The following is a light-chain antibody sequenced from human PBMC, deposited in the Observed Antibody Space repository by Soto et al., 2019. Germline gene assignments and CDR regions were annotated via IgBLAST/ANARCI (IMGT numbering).Light chain of an antibody. V-gene: IGKV2-40*01. Sequence: DIQMTQSPSTLSGSVGDRVTITCRASQTISSWLDWYLQKPGQSPQLLIYTVSYRASGVPDRFSGSGSGTDFTLKSSRVEAEDVGVYYCSQRRESPTFGQGTRLEIK. CDR1: QTISSW. CDR3: SQRRESPT. J-gene: IGKJ5*01. CDR2: TVS.